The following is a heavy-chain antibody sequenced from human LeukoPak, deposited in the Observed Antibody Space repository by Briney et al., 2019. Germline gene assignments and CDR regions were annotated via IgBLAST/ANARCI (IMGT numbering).Heavy chain of an antibody. J-gene: IGHJ6*02. D-gene: IGHD4-23*01. CDR3: ARVTNYGGNPTPYYYYGMDV. V-gene: IGHV4-59*01. CDR1: GGSISSYY. Sequence: SETLSLTCTVSGGSISSYYWSWIRQPPGKGLEWIGFIYYSGSTNYNPSLKSRVTISVDTSKNQFSLKLSSVTAADTAVYYCARVTNYGGNPTPYYYYGMDVWGQGTTVTVSS. CDR2: IYYSGST.